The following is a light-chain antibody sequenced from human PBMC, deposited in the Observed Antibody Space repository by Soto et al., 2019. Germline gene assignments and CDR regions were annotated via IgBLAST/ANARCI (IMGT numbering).Light chain of an antibody. Sequence: EVVLTQSPGTLSLSTGERATLSCRASQSVRSKYLAWYQQKPGQAPGLLIYDASSRATDIPARFSGSGSGTDFTLTLSPLEPEDFAIYYCQYYSNSLWRFGPGSKV. V-gene: IGKV3-20*01. CDR3: QYYSNSLWR. CDR1: QSVRSKY. J-gene: IGKJ1*01. CDR2: DAS.